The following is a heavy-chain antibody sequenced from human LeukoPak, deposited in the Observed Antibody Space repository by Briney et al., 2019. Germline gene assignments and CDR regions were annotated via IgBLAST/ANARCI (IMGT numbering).Heavy chain of an antibody. CDR1: GFTFSSYW. Sequence: PGGSLRLSCAASGFTFSSYWMHWVRQAPGKGLVWVSRINSDGSSTSYADSVKGRFTISRDNSKNTLYLQMNSLRAEDTAVYYCAKGTYYYDSSGYSVDYWGQGTLATVSS. V-gene: IGHV3-74*01. CDR3: AKGTYYYDSSGYSVDY. CDR2: INSDGSST. D-gene: IGHD3-22*01. J-gene: IGHJ4*02.